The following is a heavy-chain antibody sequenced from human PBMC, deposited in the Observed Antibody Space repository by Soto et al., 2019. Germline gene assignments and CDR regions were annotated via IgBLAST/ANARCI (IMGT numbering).Heavy chain of an antibody. CDR2: IYWDDDQ. V-gene: IGHV2-5*02. J-gene: IGHJ4*02. D-gene: IGHD4-17*01. CDR3: AHAGDYDLLSFDH. CDR1: GFSLTTTSMG. Sequence: QITLKESGPPLVRPAQTLTLTCAFSGFSLTTTSMGVAWIRQPPGKALEWLALIYWDDDQRYSPSLKHWLTISKDTSRSRVVLTISNMNPEDTGTYFCAHAGDYDLLSFDHWGPGTLVTVSS.